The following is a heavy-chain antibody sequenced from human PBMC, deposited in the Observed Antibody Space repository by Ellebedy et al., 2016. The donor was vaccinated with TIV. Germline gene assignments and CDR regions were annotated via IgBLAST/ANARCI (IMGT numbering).Heavy chain of an antibody. Sequence: PGGSLRLSCAASGFTFSGYAMSWVRQAPGKGLEWVSGISGSGASIYYADSVKGRFTISRDNSKNTLYLQMNSLTVEDTAVYFCAKDFSDISMILQSWGQGTMVTVSS. CDR2: ISGSGASI. V-gene: IGHV3-23*01. J-gene: IGHJ3*01. CDR1: GFTFSGYA. CDR3: AKDFSDISMILQS. D-gene: IGHD3-22*01.